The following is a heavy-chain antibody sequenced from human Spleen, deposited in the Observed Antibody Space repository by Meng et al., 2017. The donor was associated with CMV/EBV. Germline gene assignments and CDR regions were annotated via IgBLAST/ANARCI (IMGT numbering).Heavy chain of an antibody. CDR1: GFTFSSYA. CDR3: ARDWEIYCTSTSCPILDS. CDR2: ISGRGDST. Sequence: GESLKISCAASGFTFSSYAMSWVRQAPGKGLEWVSIISGRGDSTYYADSVKGRFTISRDNSKNTLYLQMNSLRAEDTAVYYCARDWEIYCTSTSCPILDSWGQGTLVTVSS. D-gene: IGHD2-2*01. J-gene: IGHJ4*02. V-gene: IGHV3-23*01.